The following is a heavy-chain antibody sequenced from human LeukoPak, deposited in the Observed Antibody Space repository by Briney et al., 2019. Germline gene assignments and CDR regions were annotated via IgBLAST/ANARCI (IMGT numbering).Heavy chain of an antibody. CDR1: GFTFDDYA. J-gene: IGHJ4*02. Sequence: GGSLRLSCAASGFTFDDYAMHWVRQAPGKGLEWVSAISGSGGSTYYADSVKGRFTISRDNSKNTLYLQMNSLRAEDTAVYYCAKDYHGIKAPLGARGYFDYWGQGTLVTVSS. CDR3: AKDYHGIKAPLGARGYFDY. D-gene: IGHD3-16*01. CDR2: ISGSGGST. V-gene: IGHV3-23*01.